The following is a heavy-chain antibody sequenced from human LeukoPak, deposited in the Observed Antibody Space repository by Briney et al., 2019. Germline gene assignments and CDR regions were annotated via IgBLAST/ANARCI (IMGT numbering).Heavy chain of an antibody. Sequence: GRSLRLSCAASGFTFSSYAMHWVRQAPGKGLEWVAVISYDGSNKYYADSVKGRSTISRDNSKNTLYLQMNSLRAEDTAVYYCASYRPNSSLYYWGQGTLVTVSS. V-gene: IGHV3-30-3*01. CDR2: ISYDGSNK. CDR1: GFTFSSYA. CDR3: ASYRPNSSLYY. D-gene: IGHD6-13*01. J-gene: IGHJ4*02.